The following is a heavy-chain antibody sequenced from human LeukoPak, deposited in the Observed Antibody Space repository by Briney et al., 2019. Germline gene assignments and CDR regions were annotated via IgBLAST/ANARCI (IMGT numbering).Heavy chain of an antibody. CDR1: GGSISSYY. V-gene: IGHV4-4*09. Sequence: SETLSLTCTVSGGSISSYYWSWIRQPPGKGLEWIGYIYTSGSTNYNPSLKSRVTISVDTSKNQFSLKLSSVTAADTAVYYCARRRGIAARPVGHWFDSWGQGTLVTVSS. CDR3: ARRRGIAARPVGHWFDS. D-gene: IGHD6-6*01. J-gene: IGHJ5*01. CDR2: IYTSGST.